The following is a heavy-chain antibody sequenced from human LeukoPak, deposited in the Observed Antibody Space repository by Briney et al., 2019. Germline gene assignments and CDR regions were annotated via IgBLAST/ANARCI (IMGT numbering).Heavy chain of an antibody. V-gene: IGHV3-23*01. Sequence: GGSLRLSCAASGFTVSSNYMSWVRQAPGKGLEWVSAISGSGGSTYYADSVKGRFTISRDNSKNTLYLQMNSLRAEDTAVYYCAKDRTAMANRHLVFDYWGQGTLVTVSS. D-gene: IGHD5-18*01. CDR2: ISGSGGST. CDR3: AKDRTAMANRHLVFDY. CDR1: GFTVSSNY. J-gene: IGHJ4*02.